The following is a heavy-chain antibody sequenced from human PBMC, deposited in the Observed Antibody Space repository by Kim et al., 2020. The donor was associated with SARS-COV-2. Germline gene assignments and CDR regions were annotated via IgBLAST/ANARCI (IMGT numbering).Heavy chain of an antibody. D-gene: IGHD3-3*01. J-gene: IGHJ4*02. CDR2: ISYDGSNK. CDR3: AKDTPYYDFWSGYYPPDFDY. CDR1: GFTFSSYG. Sequence: GGSLRLSCAASGFTFSSYGMHWVRQAPGKGLEWVAVISYDGSNKYYADSVKGRFTISRDNSKNTLYLQMNSLRAEDTAVYYCAKDTPYYDFWSGYYPPDFDYWGQGTLVTVSS. V-gene: IGHV3-30*18.